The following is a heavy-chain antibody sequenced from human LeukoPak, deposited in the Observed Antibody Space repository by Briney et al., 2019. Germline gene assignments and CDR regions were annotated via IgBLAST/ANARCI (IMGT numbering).Heavy chain of an antibody. J-gene: IGHJ4*02. CDR2: VKSKIDGATT. Sequence: GGSLRLSCAASGFTFSNAWMNWVRQAPGKGLEWVGRVKSKIDGATTDYDAPVKGRFTISRDDSRNTVFLQTNSLKTEDTAVYFCCTQAYCSGGICAGFDYWGQGTLVTVSS. V-gene: IGHV3-15*01. CDR1: GFTFSNAW. D-gene: IGHD2-15*01. CDR3: CTQAYCSGGICAGFDY.